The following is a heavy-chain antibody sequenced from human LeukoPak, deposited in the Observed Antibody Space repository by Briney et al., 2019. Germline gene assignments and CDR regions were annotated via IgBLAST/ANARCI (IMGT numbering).Heavy chain of an antibody. Sequence: GGSVTLYCAASGFTFSSYGMNWVRQAPGKGLEWVSYISSTGSTIQYADSVKGRFTISRDNAKNSLYLQMNSLRAEDTAVYYCAGGYCSGGTCYSARYWGQGTLVTVSS. CDR1: GFTFSSYG. CDR2: ISSTGSTI. D-gene: IGHD2-15*01. J-gene: IGHJ4*02. V-gene: IGHV3-48*04. CDR3: AGGYCSGGTCYSARY.